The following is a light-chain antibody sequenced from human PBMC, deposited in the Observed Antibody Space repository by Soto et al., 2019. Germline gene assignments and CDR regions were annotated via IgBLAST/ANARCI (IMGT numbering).Light chain of an antibody. V-gene: IGKV3-20*01. CDR3: QQYGSSQWT. J-gene: IGKJ1*01. CDR2: DVS. Sequence: EIVLTQSPATLSLSPGERATLSCRASQSVSSYLAWYQQKPGQAPRLLIYDVSNRATGIPARFSGSGSGTDFTLTISRLEPEDFAVYYCQQYGSSQWTFGQGTKVDIK. CDR1: QSVSSY.